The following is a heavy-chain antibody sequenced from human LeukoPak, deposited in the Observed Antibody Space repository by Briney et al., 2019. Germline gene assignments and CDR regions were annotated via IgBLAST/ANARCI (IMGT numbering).Heavy chain of an antibody. CDR2: IHYSGST. CDR1: GGSISNYY. CDR3: ARDQAGYNYGYYYYYMDV. Sequence: PSETLSLTCTVSGGSISNYYWSWIRQPPGKGLEWIGYIHYSGSTNYSPSLRSRVTISVDTSKNQFSLKLSSVTAADTAVYYCARDQAGYNYGYYYYYMDVWGKGTTVTVSS. D-gene: IGHD5-24*01. V-gene: IGHV4-59*01. J-gene: IGHJ6*03.